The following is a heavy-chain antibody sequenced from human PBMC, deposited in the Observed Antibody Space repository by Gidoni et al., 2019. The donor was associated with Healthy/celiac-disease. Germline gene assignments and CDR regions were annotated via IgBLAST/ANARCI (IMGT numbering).Heavy chain of an antibody. J-gene: IGHJ3*02. CDR2: IYTSGST. D-gene: IGHD1-26*01. Sequence: QVQLQESGPGLVKPSQTLSLTCTVSGGSISSGSYYWSWIRQPAGKGLEWIGRIYTSGSTNYNPSLKSRVTISVDTSKNQFSLKLSSVTAADTAVYYCARDSYRDAFDIWGQGTMVTVSS. CDR3: ARDSYRDAFDI. CDR1: GGSISSGSYY. V-gene: IGHV4-61*02.